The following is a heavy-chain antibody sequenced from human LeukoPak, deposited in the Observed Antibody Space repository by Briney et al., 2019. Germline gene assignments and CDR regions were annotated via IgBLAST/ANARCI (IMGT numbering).Heavy chain of an antibody. V-gene: IGHV4-34*01. CDR1: GGPFSGYY. CDR2: INHSGST. J-gene: IGHJ5*02. CDR3: ARGDYDFWSGYPNWFDP. Sequence: NTSETLSLTCAVYGGPFSGYYWSWIRQPPGKGLEWIGEINHSGSTNYNPSLKSRVTISVDTSKNQFSLRLSSVTAADTAVYYCARGDYDFWSGYPNWFDPWGQGTLVTVSS. D-gene: IGHD3-3*01.